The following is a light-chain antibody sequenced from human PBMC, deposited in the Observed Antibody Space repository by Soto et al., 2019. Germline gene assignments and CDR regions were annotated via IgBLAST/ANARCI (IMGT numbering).Light chain of an antibody. CDR1: QSVSTY. CDR2: GAS. CDR3: QQYNNWPLVT. V-gene: IGKV3-15*01. J-gene: IGKJ4*01. Sequence: ELVMTQSPATLSVSPGERATLSCRASQSVSTYLAWYQQKPGQAPRLLIFGASTRATGIPARFSGSGSGSEFTLTISSLQSEDFAVYSCQQYNNWPLVTFGGGTKLEIK.